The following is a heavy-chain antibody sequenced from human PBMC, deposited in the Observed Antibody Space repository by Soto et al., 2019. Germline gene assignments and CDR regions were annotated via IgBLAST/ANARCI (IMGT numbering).Heavy chain of an antibody. CDR1: GFTFSSYV. Sequence: PGGSLRLSCAASGFTFSSYVMSWVRQAPGKGLEWVSAISGSGGNTYYADSVKGRFTISRDNSKNTLFLQMNSLRAEDTALYFCAKEMGDYYDSSGSWFDPWGQGTMLTVYS. D-gene: IGHD3-22*01. CDR3: AKEMGDYYDSSGSWFDP. J-gene: IGHJ5*02. V-gene: IGHV3-23*01. CDR2: ISGSGGNT.